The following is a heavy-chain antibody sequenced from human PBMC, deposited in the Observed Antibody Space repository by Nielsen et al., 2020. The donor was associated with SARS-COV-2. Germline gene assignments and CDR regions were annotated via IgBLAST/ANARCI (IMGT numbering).Heavy chain of an antibody. J-gene: IGHJ4*02. V-gene: IGHV1-8*01. CDR3: ARGSSDDY. Sequence: VRQMPGKGLEWMGWMNPNSGNTGYAQKFQGRVTMTRNTSISTAYMELSSLRSEDTAVYYCARGSSDDYWGQGTLVTVSS. CDR2: MNPNSGNT. D-gene: IGHD5/OR15-5a*01.